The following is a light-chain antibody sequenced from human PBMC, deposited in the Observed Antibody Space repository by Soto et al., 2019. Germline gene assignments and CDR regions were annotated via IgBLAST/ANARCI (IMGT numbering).Light chain of an antibody. Sequence: DIQMTQSPTTLSASVVYSGTITGRASQTVSSWLAWYQQKPGKAPKLLIYKASSLERGVPSRFSGSGSGTEFTLTISSLQPDDFAVYYCQQYNSYSDFGQGTRLEIK. CDR2: KAS. CDR1: QTVSSW. CDR3: QQYNSYSD. J-gene: IGKJ5*01. V-gene: IGKV1-5*03.